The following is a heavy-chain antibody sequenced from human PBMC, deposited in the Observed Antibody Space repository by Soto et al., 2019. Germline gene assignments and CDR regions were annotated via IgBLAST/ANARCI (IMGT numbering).Heavy chain of an antibody. CDR3: ARPKGSYSSGYYYFAY. Sequence: ASVKVSCKTSGGTFSTYAIYWVRQAPGQGLEWMGAIIPLFGTADHAQKFQGRVTITADESTSTAYMELSSLRSEDTAVYYCARPKGSYSSGYYYFAYWGQGTLVTVSS. V-gene: IGHV1-69*13. CDR2: IIPLFGTA. D-gene: IGHD6-19*01. CDR1: GGTFSTYA. J-gene: IGHJ4*02.